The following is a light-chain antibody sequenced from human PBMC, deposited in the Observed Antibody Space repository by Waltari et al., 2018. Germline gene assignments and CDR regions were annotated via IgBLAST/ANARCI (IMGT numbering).Light chain of an antibody. Sequence: DIQMTQSPSSLSASVGDRVTITCRASQIINRFLNWDQQKPGEAPKLLIYTSSSMQSGVPTRFSVSGAGTEFSLTISSLQREDFATYFCQQSYSIPYTFGQGTKLEIK. V-gene: IGKV1-39*01. J-gene: IGKJ2*01. CDR2: TSS. CDR3: QQSYSIPYT. CDR1: QIINRF.